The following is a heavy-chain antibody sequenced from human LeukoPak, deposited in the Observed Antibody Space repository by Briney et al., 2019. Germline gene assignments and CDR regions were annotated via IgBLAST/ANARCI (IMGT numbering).Heavy chain of an antibody. V-gene: IGHV3-66*01. Sequence: PGGSLRLSCVTSGFNVRTNFMSWVRQAPGKGLEWVSVIHSGGDIYYADSVKGRFTISRDNSENTVYLQMSSLRAEDTAVYYCARRDYGKGVYDHWGQGTLVTVSS. J-gene: IGHJ4*02. CDR3: ARRDYGKGVYDH. CDR2: IHSGGDI. D-gene: IGHD4/OR15-4a*01. CDR1: GFNVRTNF.